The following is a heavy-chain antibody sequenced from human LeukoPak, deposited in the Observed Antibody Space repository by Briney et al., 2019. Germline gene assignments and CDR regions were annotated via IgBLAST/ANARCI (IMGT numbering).Heavy chain of an antibody. CDR2: ISSSSSYI. Sequence: GGSLRLSCAASGFTFSSYSMNWVRQAPGKGLEWVSSISSSSSYIYYADSVKGRFTISRDNAKNSLYLQMNSLRAEDTAVYYCARGNRWELLNLFDSGGQGTLVTVSS. D-gene: IGHD1-26*01. J-gene: IGHJ4*02. CDR3: ARGNRWELLNLFDS. V-gene: IGHV3-21*01. CDR1: GFTFSSYS.